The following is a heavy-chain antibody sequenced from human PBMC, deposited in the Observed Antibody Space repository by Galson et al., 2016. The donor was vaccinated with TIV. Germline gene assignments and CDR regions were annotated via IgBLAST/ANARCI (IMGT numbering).Heavy chain of an antibody. D-gene: IGHD2-8*01. Sequence: QSGAEVKKPGESLKISCKASGYTFTSLWIGWVRRVPGKGLEWMGIMYPGDSDTIYSPSFQGQVTISADKSISTVYLQWSRLKASDAAMYYCARHVPTKGSLGYWGQGTLLTVSS. V-gene: IGHV5-51*01. J-gene: IGHJ4*02. CDR1: GYTFTSLW. CDR2: MYPGDSDT. CDR3: ARHVPTKGSLGY.